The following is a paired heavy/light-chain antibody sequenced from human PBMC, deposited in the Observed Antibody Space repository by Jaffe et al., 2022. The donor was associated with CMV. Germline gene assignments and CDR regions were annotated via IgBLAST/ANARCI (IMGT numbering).Heavy chain of an antibody. V-gene: IGHV4-59*08. Sequence: QVQLQESGPGLVKPSETLSLTCTVSGGSISSYYWSWIRQPPGKGLEWIGYIYYSGSTNYNPSLKSRVTISVDTSKNQFSLKLSSVTAADTAVYYCARGMQQLVPNLANYYYYYMDVWGKGTTVTVSS. CDR2: IYYSGST. J-gene: IGHJ6*03. D-gene: IGHD6-13*01. CDR3: ARGMQQLVPNLANYYYYYMDV. CDR1: GGSISSYY.
Light chain of an antibody. CDR3: QQSYSTLGE. V-gene: IGKV1-39*01. CDR2: AAS. Sequence: DIQMTQSPSSLSASVGDRVTITCRASQSISSYLNWYQQKPGKAPKLLIYAASSLQSGVPSRFSGSGSGTDFTLTISSLQPEDFATYYCQQSYSTLGEFGQGTKVEIK. J-gene: IGKJ1*01. CDR1: QSISSY.